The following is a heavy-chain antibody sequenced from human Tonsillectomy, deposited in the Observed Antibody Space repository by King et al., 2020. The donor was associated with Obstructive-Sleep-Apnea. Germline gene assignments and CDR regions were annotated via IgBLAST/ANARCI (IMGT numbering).Heavy chain of an antibody. CDR1: GFTFSSYG. V-gene: IGHV3-30*18. J-gene: IGHJ4*02. Sequence: QLVQSGGGVVQPGRSLRLSCAASGFTFSSYGMHWVRQAPGKGLEWVAVISYDGSNKYYADSVKGRFTISRDNSKNTLYLQMNSLRAEDTAVYYCAKAYCSSTSCYTRVFDYWGQGTLVTVSS. CDR2: ISYDGSNK. CDR3: AKAYCSSTSCYTRVFDY. D-gene: IGHD2-2*02.